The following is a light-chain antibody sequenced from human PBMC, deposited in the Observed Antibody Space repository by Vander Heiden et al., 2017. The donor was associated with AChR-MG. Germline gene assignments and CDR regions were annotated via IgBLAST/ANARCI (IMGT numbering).Light chain of an antibody. J-gene: IGLJ1*01. V-gene: IGLV3-27*01. CDR3: YSATDNNLGV. CDR1: VLAQSH. Sequence: SYELTPPSSVSVSPVQTARLTCPRDVLAQSHGRGFQQRPGQAPLLLIYSDTERPSGIPERFSGSRSGTTVTLTISGAQVEDDADYYCYSATDNNLGVFGTGTKVTVL. CDR2: SDT.